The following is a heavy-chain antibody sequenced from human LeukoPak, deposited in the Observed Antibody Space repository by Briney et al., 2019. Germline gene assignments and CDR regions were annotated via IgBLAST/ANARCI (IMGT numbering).Heavy chain of an antibody. J-gene: IGHJ6*03. Sequence: PGRSLRLSCAASGFTFSSYGMHWVRQAPGKGLEWVAVISYDGSNKYYADSVKGRFTISRDNSKNTLYLQMNSLRAEDTAVYYCAKDLLDYGDCDGDYMDVWGKGTTVTVSS. CDR1: GFTFSSYG. CDR2: ISYDGSNK. CDR3: AKDLLDYGDCDGDYMDV. D-gene: IGHD4-17*01. V-gene: IGHV3-30*18.